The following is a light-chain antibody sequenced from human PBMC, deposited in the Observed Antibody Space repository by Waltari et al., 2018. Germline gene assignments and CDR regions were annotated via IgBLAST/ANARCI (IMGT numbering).Light chain of an antibody. Sequence: ETIMTQSPAILSVSPGETATLSCRASKSVGNNVAWFQQTPGQAPRRLIYVTSSRSTNIPGRFFGAGAGTDFTLTISGLQSEDFGVYYCQQYNEWPYTFGQGTKVDLK. J-gene: IGKJ2*01. CDR3: QQYNEWPYT. CDR1: KSVGNN. CDR2: VTS. V-gene: IGKV3D-15*01.